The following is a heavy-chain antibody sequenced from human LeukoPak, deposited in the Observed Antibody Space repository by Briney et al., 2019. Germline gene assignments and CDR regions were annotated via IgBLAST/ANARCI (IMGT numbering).Heavy chain of an antibody. J-gene: IGHJ4*02. D-gene: IGHD3-22*01. CDR2: ISYDGSNK. V-gene: IGHV3-30*18. Sequence: PGGSLRLSCAASGFTFSSYGMHWVRQAPGKGLEWVAVISYDGSNKYYADSVKGRFTISRDNSKNTLYLQMNSLRAEDTAVYYCAKVILGGYYDSSGYYEDYWGQGTLVTVSS. CDR1: GFTFSSYG. CDR3: AKVILGGYYDSSGYYEDY.